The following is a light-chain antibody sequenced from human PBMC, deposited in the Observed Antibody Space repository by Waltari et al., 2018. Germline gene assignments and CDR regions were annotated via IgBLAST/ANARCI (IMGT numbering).Light chain of an antibody. CDR2: KVS. CDR1: QSLVSSDGNTC. Sequence: QSLVSSDGNTCFNWFHQRPGQSPRRLLYKVSNRDSGVPDRFSGSGSGTDFTLRISRVEAEDVGVYYCMQGIHRPWTFGQGTKVEIK. J-gene: IGKJ1*01. CDR3: MQGIHRPWT. V-gene: IGKV2-30*01.